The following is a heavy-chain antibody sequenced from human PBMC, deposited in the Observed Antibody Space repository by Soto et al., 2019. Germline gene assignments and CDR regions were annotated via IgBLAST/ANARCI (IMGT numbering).Heavy chain of an antibody. Sequence: SVKVSCKASGGTFSSYAISWVRQAPGQGLEWMGGIIPIFGTANYAQKFQGRVTITADESTSTAYMELSSLRSEDTAVYYCARDLGPVVVAATGWFDPWGQGTLVTVSS. J-gene: IGHJ5*02. CDR3: ARDLGPVVVAATGWFDP. CDR1: GGTFSSYA. CDR2: IIPIFGTA. D-gene: IGHD2-15*01. V-gene: IGHV1-69*13.